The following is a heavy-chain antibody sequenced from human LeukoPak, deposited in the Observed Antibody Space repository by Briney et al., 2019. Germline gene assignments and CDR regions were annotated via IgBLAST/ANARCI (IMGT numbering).Heavy chain of an antibody. CDR2: IYSGGST. D-gene: IGHD6-19*01. Sequence: PGGSLRLSCAASGFTVSSNYLSWVRQAPGKGLEWVSVIYSGGSTYYADSVKGRFTFSRDNSKNTLYLQMNSLRAEDTAVYYCAKTSYSSGWPLDYWGQGTLVTVSS. J-gene: IGHJ4*02. CDR3: AKTSYSSGWPLDY. V-gene: IGHV3-53*01. CDR1: GFTVSSNY.